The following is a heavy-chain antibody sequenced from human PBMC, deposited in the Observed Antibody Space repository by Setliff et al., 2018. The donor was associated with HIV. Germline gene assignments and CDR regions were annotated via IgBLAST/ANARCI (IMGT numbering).Heavy chain of an antibody. CDR3: AREITYDYVWGSFRQGAFDI. CDR1: GGSISSYY. D-gene: IGHD3-16*01. Sequence: SETLSLTCTVSGGSISSYYWSWIRQPPGKGLEWIGYIYYSGSTNYNPSLKSRVTISVDTSRNHFSLKLISVTAADTAVYYCAREITYDYVWGSFRQGAFDIWGQGTLITVSS. CDR2: IYYSGST. V-gene: IGHV4-59*01. J-gene: IGHJ3*02.